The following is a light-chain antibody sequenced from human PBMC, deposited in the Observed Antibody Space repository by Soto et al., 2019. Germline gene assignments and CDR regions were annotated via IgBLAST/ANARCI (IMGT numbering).Light chain of an antibody. CDR3: QQANSFTLT. CDR1: QSISGW. Sequence: DIQMTQCPSTLSASVGDRVTITCRASQSISGWLDWYQQKPGKAPKVVIYDVSTLESGVPSRLSGSGYGTELTLTISSLKNEDFETYYCQQANSFTLTFGGGTQVDIK. J-gene: IGKJ4*01. V-gene: IGKV1-5*01. CDR2: DVS.